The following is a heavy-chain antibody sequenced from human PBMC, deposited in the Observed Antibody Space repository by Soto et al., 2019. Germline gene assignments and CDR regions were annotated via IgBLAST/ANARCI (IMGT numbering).Heavy chain of an antibody. CDR2: INPSGGST. D-gene: IGHD3-16*01. Sequence: QVQLVQSGAEVKKPGASVKVSCKASGYTFTSYYMHWVRQAPGQGLEWMGIINPSGGSTSYAQKFPGRVTMTRDTSTSTVYMELSSLRSEDTAVYYCARDLMITVGGVHDVGEEAVKAFDIWGQGTMVTVSS. CDR1: GYTFTSYY. V-gene: IGHV1-46*03. J-gene: IGHJ3*02. CDR3: ARDLMITVGGVHDVGEEAVKAFDI.